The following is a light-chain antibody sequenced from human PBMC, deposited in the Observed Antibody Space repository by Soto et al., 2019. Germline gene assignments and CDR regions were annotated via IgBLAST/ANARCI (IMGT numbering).Light chain of an antibody. V-gene: IGLV2-14*03. Sequence: QSVLTQPASVSGSPGQSIAISCTGNSSDVGSYNYVSWYQHHPGKAPKVMIYDVSSRPSWVYNRFSVSKSGNTASLTISGLQAEDEADYYCISYTTISTYVFGTGTKLTVL. J-gene: IGLJ1*01. CDR1: SSDVGSYNY. CDR3: ISYTTISTYV. CDR2: DVS.